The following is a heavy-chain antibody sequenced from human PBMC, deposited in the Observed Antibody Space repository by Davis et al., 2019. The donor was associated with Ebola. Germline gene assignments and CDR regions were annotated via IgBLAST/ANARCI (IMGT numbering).Heavy chain of an antibody. CDR1: GFTFSSYA. CDR3: LPTGTFDY. J-gene: IGHJ4*02. CDR2: ISYDGSNK. D-gene: IGHD1-1*01. V-gene: IGHV3-30-3*01. Sequence: GESLKISCAASGFTFSSYAMHWVRQAPGKGLEWVAVISYDGSNKYYADSVKGRFTISRDNSKNTLYLQMNSLRAEDTAVYYCLPTGTFDYWGQGTLVTVSS.